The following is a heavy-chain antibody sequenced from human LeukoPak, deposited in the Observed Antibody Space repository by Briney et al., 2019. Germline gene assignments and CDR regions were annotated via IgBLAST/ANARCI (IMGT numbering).Heavy chain of an antibody. Sequence: ASVKVSCKASGYTFTSYGISWVRQAPGQGLEWMGWISAYNGNTNYAQKLQGRVTMTTDTSTRTAYMELRSLRSDDTAVYYCARDLREYSSGWYPFDYWGQGTLVTVSS. CDR2: ISAYNGNT. V-gene: IGHV1-18*01. CDR3: ARDLREYSSGWYPFDY. CDR1: GYTFTSYG. J-gene: IGHJ4*02. D-gene: IGHD6-19*01.